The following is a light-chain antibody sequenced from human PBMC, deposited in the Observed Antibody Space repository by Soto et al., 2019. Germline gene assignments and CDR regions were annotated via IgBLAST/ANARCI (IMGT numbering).Light chain of an antibody. CDR2: DAS. CDR1: QSLSSSY. V-gene: IGKV3D-20*01. Sequence: IVLTQSPDTLSLPPGERATRSSLSSQSLSSSYLAWYQQRPGLAPRLLIYDASSRATGIPERFSGSESGTDFTLTISRLEPEDVAVYYCQQYAMSPWTFGQGSKVDI. CDR3: QQYAMSPWT. J-gene: IGKJ1*01.